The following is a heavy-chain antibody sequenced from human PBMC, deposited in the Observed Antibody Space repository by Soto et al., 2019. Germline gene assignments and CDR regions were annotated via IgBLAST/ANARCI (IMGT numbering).Heavy chain of an antibody. V-gene: IGHV4-39*01. J-gene: IGHJ4*02. CDR1: GASINSYY. CDR3: AELELDY. CDR2: IYYSGST. D-gene: IGHD1-7*01. Sequence: PSETLSLTCTVSGASINSYYWGWIRQPPGKGLEWIGSIYYSGSTYYNPSLKSRVTISVDTSKNQFSLKLSSVTAADTAVYYCAELELDYWGQGTLVTVSS.